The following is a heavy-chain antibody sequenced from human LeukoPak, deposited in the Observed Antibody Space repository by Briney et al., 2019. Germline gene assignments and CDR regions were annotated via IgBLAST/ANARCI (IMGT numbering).Heavy chain of an antibody. J-gene: IGHJ4*02. CDR2: IYPGDSGT. CDR1: GYSFTSYW. V-gene: IGHV5-51*01. Sequence: GESLKISCKGSGYSFTSYWIGWVRQMPGKGLEWMGIIYPGDSGTRYSPSFQGQVTISADKSISTAYLQWSSLKASDTAMYYCARLPGIVATIERYFDYWGQGTLVTVSS. D-gene: IGHD5-12*01. CDR3: ARLPGIVATIERYFDY.